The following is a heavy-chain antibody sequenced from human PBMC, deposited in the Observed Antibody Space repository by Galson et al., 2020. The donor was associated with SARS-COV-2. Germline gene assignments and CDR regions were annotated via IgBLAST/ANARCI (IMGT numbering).Heavy chain of an antibody. V-gene: IGHV5-51*01. CDR3: SRGANSGWGAGWGWVDY. CDR2: IYPGDPDI. Sequence: GESLKISCDGSGYSFTNYWIGWVRQMPGKGLESMGIIYPGDPDIRYSPSFQAQVTISADKSISTAYLQWNSLKASDSAMDYCSRGANSGWGAGWGWVDYWGQGTLVTVSS. J-gene: IGHJ4*02. CDR1: GYSFTNYW. D-gene: IGHD6-19*01.